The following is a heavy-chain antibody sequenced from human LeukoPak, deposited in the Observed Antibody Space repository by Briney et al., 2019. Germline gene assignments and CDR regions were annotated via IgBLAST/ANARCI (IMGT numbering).Heavy chain of an antibody. V-gene: IGHV4-59*08. CDR1: GGSISSYY. J-gene: IGHJ3*02. Sequence: NPSETLSLTCTVSGGSISSYYWSWIRQPPGKGLEWIGYIYYSGSTNYNPSLKSRVTISVDTSKNQFSLKLSSVTAADTAVYYCARHWNGYYDFWSGYYPGCAFDIWGQGTMVTVSS. CDR2: IYYSGST. CDR3: ARHWNGYYDFWSGYYPGCAFDI. D-gene: IGHD3-3*01.